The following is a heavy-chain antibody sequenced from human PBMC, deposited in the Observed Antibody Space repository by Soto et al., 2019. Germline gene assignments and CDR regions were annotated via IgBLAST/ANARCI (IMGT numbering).Heavy chain of an antibody. D-gene: IGHD3-10*01. Sequence: QVQLVQSGAEVKKPGASVKVSCKASGYSFTSLGISWVRQAPGQGPEWMGWIRTYNGNSWYAENLQGRVTMTTNTSTSIVYMELRSTRFDDTAVYYCASGDYGDYWGQGTLITVSS. CDR1: GYSFTSLG. V-gene: IGHV1-18*01. CDR2: IRTYNGNS. CDR3: ASGDYGDY. J-gene: IGHJ4*02.